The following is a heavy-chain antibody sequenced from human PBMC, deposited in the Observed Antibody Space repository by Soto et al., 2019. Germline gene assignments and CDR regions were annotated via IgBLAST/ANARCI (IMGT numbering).Heavy chain of an antibody. CDR2: ISAYNGNT. J-gene: IGHJ4*02. CDR3: ARDSHGYSSSWYFDY. V-gene: IGHV1-18*01. D-gene: IGHD6-13*01. CDR1: GYTFTSYG. Sequence: KGLGASVKVSCKASGYTFTSYGISWVRQAPGQGLEWMGWISAYNGNTNYAQKLQGRVTMTSDTSTSTAYMELRSLRSDDTAVYYCARDSHGYSSSWYFDYWGQGTLVTVSS.